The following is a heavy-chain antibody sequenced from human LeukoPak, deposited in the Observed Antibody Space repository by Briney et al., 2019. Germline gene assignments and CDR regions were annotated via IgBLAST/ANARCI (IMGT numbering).Heavy chain of an antibody. CDR3: ARERYSSGWYYNWFDP. J-gene: IGHJ5*02. CDR2: IYYSGST. V-gene: IGHV4-31*03. D-gene: IGHD6-19*01. Sequence: SQTLSLTCTVSGGSISSGGYYWSWIRQHPGKGLEWIGSIYYSGSTYYNPSLKSRVTISVDTSKNQFSLKPSSVTAADTAVYYCARERYSSGWYYNWFDPWGQGTLVTVSS. CDR1: GGSISSGGYY.